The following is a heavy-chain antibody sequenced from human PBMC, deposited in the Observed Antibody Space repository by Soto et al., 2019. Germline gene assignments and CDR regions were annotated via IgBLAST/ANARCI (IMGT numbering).Heavy chain of an antibody. J-gene: IGHJ4*02. D-gene: IGHD5-18*01. Sequence: SETLSLTCAVCCGSFNGYYWRWIPPPPGKGLEWIGEINHSGSTNYNPSLKSRVTISVDTSKNQFSLKLSSVTAADTAVYYCARGPWIQLWFSLDYWGQGTLVTVSS. CDR1: CGSFNGYY. CDR3: ARGPWIQLWFSLDY. CDR2: INHSGST. V-gene: IGHV4-34*01.